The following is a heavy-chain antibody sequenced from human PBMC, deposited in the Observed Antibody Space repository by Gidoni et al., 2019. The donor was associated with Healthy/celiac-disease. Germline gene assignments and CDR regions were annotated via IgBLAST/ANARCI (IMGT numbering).Heavy chain of an antibody. CDR2: IDPSDSYT. CDR1: GYSLTSYW. J-gene: IGHJ6*03. D-gene: IGHD2-8*01. V-gene: IGHV5-10-1*03. Sequence: EVQLVQAGAEAKKPGQSLRISCKGSGYSLTSYWISWVRQMPEKCLGWMGRIDPSDSYTNYSPSFQGHVTISADKSISTAYLQWSSLKASDTAMYYCARTMVYAMYYMDVWGKGTTVTVSS. CDR3: ARTMVYAMYYMDV.